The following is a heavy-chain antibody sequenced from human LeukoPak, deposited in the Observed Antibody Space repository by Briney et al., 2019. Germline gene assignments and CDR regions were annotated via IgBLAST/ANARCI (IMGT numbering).Heavy chain of an antibody. CDR2: INHSGST. J-gene: IGHJ3*02. Sequence: PSETLSLTCAVYGGSFSGYYWSWIRQPPGKGLEWIGEINHSGSTNYNPSLKSRVTISVDTSKNQFSPKLSSVTAADTAVYYCARGLNDYGDLFDAFDIWGQGTMVTVSS. CDR1: GGSFSGYY. V-gene: IGHV4-34*01. D-gene: IGHD4-17*01. CDR3: ARGLNDYGDLFDAFDI.